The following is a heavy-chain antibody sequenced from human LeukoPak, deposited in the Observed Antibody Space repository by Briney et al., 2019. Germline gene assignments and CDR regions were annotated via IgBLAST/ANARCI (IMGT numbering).Heavy chain of an antibody. J-gene: IGHJ6*02. CDR1: GFTFSSYS. CDR3: ARGKRAAPYYYGMDV. CDR2: ISSSSSYI. D-gene: IGHD6-6*01. Sequence: PGGSLRLSCAASGFTFSSYSMNWVRQAPGKGPEWVSSISSSSSYIYYADSVKGRFTISRDNAKNSLYLQMNSLRAEDTAVYYCARGKRAAPYYYGMDVWGQGTTVTVSS. V-gene: IGHV3-21*01.